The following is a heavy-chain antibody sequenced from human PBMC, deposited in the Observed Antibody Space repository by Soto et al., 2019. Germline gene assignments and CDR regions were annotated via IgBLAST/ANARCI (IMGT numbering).Heavy chain of an antibody. Sequence: ASVKVSCKTSGYTFSTFGISWVRQDPGQGLEWMGWISAYTGNTNYAQKLQGRVTMTTDTATNTAYMELRSLRSDDTDVYYCSRVHGYSSSLWRHSAMDIWGQGTTVTVSS. CDR2: ISAYTGNT. CDR1: GYTFSTFG. V-gene: IGHV1-18*01. D-gene: IGHD6-13*01. J-gene: IGHJ6*02. CDR3: SRVHGYSSSLWRHSAMDI.